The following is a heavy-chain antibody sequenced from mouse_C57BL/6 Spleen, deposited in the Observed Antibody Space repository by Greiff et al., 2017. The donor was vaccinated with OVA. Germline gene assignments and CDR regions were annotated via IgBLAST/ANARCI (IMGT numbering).Heavy chain of an antibody. V-gene: IGHV1-61*01. CDR1: GYTFTSYW. J-gene: IGHJ2*01. D-gene: IGHD3-2*02. CDR2: IYPSDSET. CDR3: ASRGSDYFDY. Sequence: VQLQQPGAELVRPGSSVKLSCKASGYTFTSYWMDWVKQRPGQGLEWIGNIYPSDSETHYNQKFKDKATLTVEKSSSTAYMQLSSLTSEDSAVYYCASRGSDYFDYWGQGTTLTVSS.